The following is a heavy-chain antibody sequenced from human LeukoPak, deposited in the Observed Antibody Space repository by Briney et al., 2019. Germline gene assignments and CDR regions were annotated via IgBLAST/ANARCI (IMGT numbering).Heavy chain of an antibody. D-gene: IGHD3-10*01. J-gene: IGHJ5*02. CDR2: ISWNSGSI. V-gene: IGHV3-9*01. CDR1: GFTFDDYA. Sequence: PGRSLRLSCAASGFTFDDYAMHWVRQAPGKGLEWVSGISWNSGSIGYADSVKGRFTISRDNAKNSLYLQMNSLRAEDTAVYYCARDDRGNWFDPWGQGTLVTVSS. CDR3: ARDDRGNWFDP.